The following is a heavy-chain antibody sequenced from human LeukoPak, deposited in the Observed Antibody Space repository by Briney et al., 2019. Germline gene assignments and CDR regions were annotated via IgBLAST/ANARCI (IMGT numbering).Heavy chain of an antibody. CDR2: IYYSGST. Sequence: SETLSLTCTVSGGSISSYYWNWIRQPPGKGLEGIGYIYYSGSTNYHPSLKRRVTISVDTSKNQFSLKMNSVTAADTAVYYCARGRAALGTHYFMDVWGKGTTVTVSS. CDR3: ARGRAALGTHYFMDV. J-gene: IGHJ6*03. V-gene: IGHV4-59*01. D-gene: IGHD1-7*01. CDR1: GGSISSYY.